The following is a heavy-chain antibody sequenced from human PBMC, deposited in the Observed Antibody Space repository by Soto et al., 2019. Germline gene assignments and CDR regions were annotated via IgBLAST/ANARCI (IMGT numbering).Heavy chain of an antibody. CDR1: GYTFTGYY. CDR3: ARDRYSSSWRTYYYYGMDV. Sequence: ASVKVSCKASGYTFTGYYMHWVRQAPGQGLEWMGWINPNSGGTNYAQKFQGWVTMTRETSISTAYMELSRLRSDDTAVYYCARDRYSSSWRTYYYYGMDVWGQGTTVTVSS. V-gene: IGHV1-2*04. J-gene: IGHJ6*02. D-gene: IGHD6-13*01. CDR2: INPNSGGT.